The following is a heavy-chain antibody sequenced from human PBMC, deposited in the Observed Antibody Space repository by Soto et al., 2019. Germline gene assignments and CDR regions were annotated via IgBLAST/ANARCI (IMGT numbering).Heavy chain of an antibody. CDR1: GFTFSSYA. V-gene: IGHV3-23*01. Sequence: GGSLRLSCAASGFTFSSYAMSWVRQAPGKGLEWVSGISGSGGSTYYADSVKGRFTISRDNSKNTLFLQMNSLRAEDTAVYYCAKDLTIAVPGRAFWGQGTLVTVSS. J-gene: IGHJ4*02. D-gene: IGHD6-19*01. CDR3: AKDLTIAVPGRAF. CDR2: ISGSGGST.